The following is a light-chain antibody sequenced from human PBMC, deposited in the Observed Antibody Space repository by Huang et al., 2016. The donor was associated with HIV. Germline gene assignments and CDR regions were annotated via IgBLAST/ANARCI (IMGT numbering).Light chain of an antibody. CDR2: LGS. V-gene: IGKV2-28*01. CDR3: MQALEAPWM. CDR1: QSLRHSDTYNY. Sequence: DIVMTQSPLYLPVALGEPASISCTSTQSLRHSDTYNYLDWYLQKPGQSPQLLIYLGSNRASGVPDRFSGSGSGTAFTLKISRVEADDVGIYYCMQALEAPWMFGRGTKVEIK. J-gene: IGKJ1*01.